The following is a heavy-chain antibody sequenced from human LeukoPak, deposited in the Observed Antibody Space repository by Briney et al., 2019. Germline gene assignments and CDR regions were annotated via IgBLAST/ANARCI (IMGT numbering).Heavy chain of an antibody. CDR2: IYHSGST. CDR1: GASLSSSSYY. Sequence: SETLSLTCTVSGASLSSSSYYWGWIRQPPGKGLEWIGEIYHSGSTNYNPSLKSRVTISVDKSKNQFSLKLSSVTAADTAVYYCASTVVPAAPFDYWGQGTLVTVSS. D-gene: IGHD2-2*01. V-gene: IGHV4-39*07. J-gene: IGHJ4*02. CDR3: ASTVVPAAPFDY.